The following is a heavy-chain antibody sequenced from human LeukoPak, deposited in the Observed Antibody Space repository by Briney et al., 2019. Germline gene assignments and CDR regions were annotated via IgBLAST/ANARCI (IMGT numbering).Heavy chain of an antibody. V-gene: IGHV3-30*03. J-gene: IGHJ5*02. D-gene: IGHD2-2*01. CDR1: GFTFSSYG. CDR2: ISYDGSNK. CDR3: ARDDCSSISCYHNWFDP. Sequence: GRSLRLSCAASGFTFSSYGMHWVRQAPGKGLEWVAVISYDGSNKYYADSVKGRFTISRDNSKNTLYLQMNSLRAEDTAVYYCARDDCSSISCYHNWFDPWGQGTLVTVSS.